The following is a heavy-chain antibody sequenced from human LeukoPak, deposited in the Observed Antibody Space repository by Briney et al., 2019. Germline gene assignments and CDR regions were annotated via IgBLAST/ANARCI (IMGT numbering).Heavy chain of an antibody. CDR1: GYTFTSYY. J-gene: IGHJ4*02. D-gene: IGHD3-22*01. V-gene: IGHV1-2*02. CDR3: ARVAHYYDSSGYYAPFDY. CDR2: INPNSGGT. Sequence: ASVKVSCKASGYTFTSYYMHWVRQAPGQGLEWMGWINPNSGGTNYAQKFQGRVTMTRDTSISTAYMELSRLRSDDTAVYYCARVAHYYDSSGYYAPFDYWGQGTLVTVSS.